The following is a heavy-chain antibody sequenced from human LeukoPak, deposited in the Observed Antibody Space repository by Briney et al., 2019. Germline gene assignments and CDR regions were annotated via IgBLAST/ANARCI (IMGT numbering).Heavy chain of an antibody. Sequence: GGSLRLSCAASGFTFSSYWMHWVRQAPGKGLVWVSRINSDGSSTTYADSVRGRFTISRDNAKNTLYLQMNSLTAADTAVYYCASKQYSSGWRSGGGAFDIWGQGTMVTVSS. CDR2: INSDGSST. CDR1: GFTFSSYW. J-gene: IGHJ3*02. V-gene: IGHV3-74*01. D-gene: IGHD6-19*01. CDR3: ASKQYSSGWRSGGGAFDI.